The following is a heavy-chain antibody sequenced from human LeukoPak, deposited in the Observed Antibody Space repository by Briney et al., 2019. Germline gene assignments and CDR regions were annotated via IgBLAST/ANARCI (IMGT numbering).Heavy chain of an antibody. CDR2: INSDATST. V-gene: IGHV3-74*01. CDR1: GCTFMRYW. Sequence: GGSLRLSCAASGCTFMRYWMHWVRQGPGKGLMWVSRINSDATSTTYADSVKGRFTISIDNAKNTLYLQMDSLTAEDCGVGYCARDVDFDSWGQGTLVTVSS. J-gene: IGHJ4*02. CDR3: ARDVDFDS.